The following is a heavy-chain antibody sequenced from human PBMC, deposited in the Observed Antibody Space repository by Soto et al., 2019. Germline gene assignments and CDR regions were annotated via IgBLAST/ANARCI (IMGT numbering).Heavy chain of an antibody. CDR1: GFTFSSYW. D-gene: IGHD2-15*01. Sequence: EVQLVESGGGLVQPGGSLRLSCAASGFTFSSYWMHWVRQAPGKGLVWVSRINSDGSSTSYADSVKGRFTLSRDNAKNTLYLQRNRLRAEDTAVYYCVRTSLVVAAATREDYWGQGTLVTVSS. J-gene: IGHJ4*02. CDR3: VRTSLVVAAATREDY. CDR2: INSDGSST. V-gene: IGHV3-74*01.